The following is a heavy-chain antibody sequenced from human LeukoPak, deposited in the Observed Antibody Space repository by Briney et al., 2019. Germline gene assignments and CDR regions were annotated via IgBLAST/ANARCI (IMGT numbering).Heavy chain of an antibody. CDR3: ARVSVAGTGPDY. CDR2: IYSSGTT. V-gene: IGHV4-4*07. D-gene: IGHD6-13*01. J-gene: IGHJ4*02. CDR1: GGSISNYY. Sequence: PSETLSLTCTVSGGSISNYYWSWIRQPAGKGLEWIGRIYSSGTTIYNPSLKSRVTMSVDTSKNQFSLKLSSVTAADTAVYYCARVSVAGTGPDYWGQGTLVTVSS.